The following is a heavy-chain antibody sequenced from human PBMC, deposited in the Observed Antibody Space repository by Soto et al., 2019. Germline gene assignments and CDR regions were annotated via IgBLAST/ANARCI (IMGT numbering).Heavy chain of an antibody. J-gene: IGHJ3*02. CDR2: MNPNSGNT. Sequence: QVQLVQSGAEVKKPGASVKVSCKASGYTFTSYDINWVRQATGQGLEWMGWMNPNSGNTGYAQKFPGRVTMTXXTXIXXAYMELSSLRSEDTAVYYCAREAPYSGYDMNAFDIWGQGTMVTVSS. V-gene: IGHV1-8*01. D-gene: IGHD5-12*01. CDR1: GYTFTSYD. CDR3: AREAPYSGYDMNAFDI.